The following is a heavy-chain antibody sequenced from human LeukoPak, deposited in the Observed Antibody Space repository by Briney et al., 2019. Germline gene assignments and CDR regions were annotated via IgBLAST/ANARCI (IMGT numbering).Heavy chain of an antibody. CDR3: ARHGGSYTFDF. Sequence: SETLSLTCSVSGGSISSYYWSWIRQPPGKGLEFIGYMYDSGSINNNPSLKSRVTISVDTSKNHFSLKQSSVTAADAAVYYCARHGGSYTFDFWGQGVLDTVSS. CDR1: GGSISSYY. CDR2: MYDSGSI. D-gene: IGHD1-26*01. V-gene: IGHV4-59*01. J-gene: IGHJ4*02.